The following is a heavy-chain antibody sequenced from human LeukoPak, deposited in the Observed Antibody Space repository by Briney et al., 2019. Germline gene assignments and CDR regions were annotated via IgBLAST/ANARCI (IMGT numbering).Heavy chain of an antibody. CDR3: ARGVSRFDP. V-gene: IGHV4-34*01. Sequence: SETLSLTCAVYGGSFSGYYLSWIRQPPGKGLEWIGEINHSGSTNYNPSLKSRVTISVDTSKNQFSLKLSSVTAADTAVYYCARGVSRFDPWGQGTLVTVSS. CDR1: GGSFSGYY. CDR2: INHSGST. D-gene: IGHD5/OR15-5a*01. J-gene: IGHJ5*02.